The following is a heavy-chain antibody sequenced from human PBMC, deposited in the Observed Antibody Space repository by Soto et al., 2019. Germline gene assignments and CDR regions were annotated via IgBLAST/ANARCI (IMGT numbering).Heavy chain of an antibody. CDR2: IIAIFGTA. CDR3: AREDAAGTH. CDR1: RYTLSIYP. V-gene: IGHV1-69*05. D-gene: IGHD6-13*01. J-gene: IGHJ4*02. Sequence: SVKASSKASRYTLSIYPVDCGRMAPGQRLEWMGGIIAIFGTANYAQKFQGRVTITTDESTSTAYMELSSPRSADTAGYYCAREDAAGTHLGQGTLVTVSS.